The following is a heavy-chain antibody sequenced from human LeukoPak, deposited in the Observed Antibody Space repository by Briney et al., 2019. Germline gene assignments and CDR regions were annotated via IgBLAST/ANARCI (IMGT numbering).Heavy chain of an antibody. CDR3: AGRYYYGSGSYNY. J-gene: IGHJ4*02. CDR2: ISSSSGTV. D-gene: IGHD3-10*01. V-gene: IGHV3-48*01. Sequence: GGSLRLSCAASGFTFSTYNMNWVRQAPGKGLEWVSYISSSSGTVYYADSVKGRFTISRDNAKNSLYLQMNSLRAEDTAVYYCAGRYYYGSGSYNYWGQGTLVTVSS. CDR1: GFTFSTYN.